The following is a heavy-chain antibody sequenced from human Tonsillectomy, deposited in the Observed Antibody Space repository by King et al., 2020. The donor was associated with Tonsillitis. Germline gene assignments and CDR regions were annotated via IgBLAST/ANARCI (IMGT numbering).Heavy chain of an antibody. J-gene: IGHJ4*02. CDR3: ARVGAPSGFNGDY. CDR2: IIPILGIA. D-gene: IGHD3-3*01. V-gene: IGHV1-69*09. CDR1: GGTFSYYT. Sequence: QLVQSGAGVKKPGSSVKVSCKASGGTFSYYTINWVRQAPGQGLEWMGRIIPILGIADYAQKFQGRVTITADKSTRTAYMELSSLRSEDTAVYYCARVGAPSGFNGDYWGQGTLVTVSS.